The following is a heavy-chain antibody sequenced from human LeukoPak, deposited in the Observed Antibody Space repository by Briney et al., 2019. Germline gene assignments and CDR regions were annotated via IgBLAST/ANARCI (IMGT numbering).Heavy chain of an antibody. CDR1: GGSISSSY. CDR3: ARHYKYGDSGFDY. Sequence: SETLSLTCTVSGGSISSSYWSWIRKPPGQGLEWIGYIYYSGTTNYNPSLKSRVTISVDTSENQFSLRLSSVTAADTAVYYCARHYKYGDSGFDYWGQGTLVTVSS. CDR2: IYYSGTT. D-gene: IGHD4-17*01. V-gene: IGHV4-59*08. J-gene: IGHJ4*02.